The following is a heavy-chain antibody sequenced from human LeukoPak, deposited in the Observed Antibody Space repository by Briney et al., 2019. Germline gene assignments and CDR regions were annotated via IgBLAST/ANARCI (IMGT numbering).Heavy chain of an antibody. J-gene: IGHJ4*02. V-gene: IGHV4-39*01. D-gene: IGHD1-26*01. CDR2: IYYSGST. CDR1: GGSISSSSYF. CDR3: ARHGGSYSFDY. Sequence: SENLSLTCSVSGGSISSSSYFWGWIRQPPGKGLEWIGSIYYSGSTYHNPSLKSRVTISLDTSKNQFSLKLRSVTAADTAVYYCARHGGSYSFDYWGQGTLVTVSS.